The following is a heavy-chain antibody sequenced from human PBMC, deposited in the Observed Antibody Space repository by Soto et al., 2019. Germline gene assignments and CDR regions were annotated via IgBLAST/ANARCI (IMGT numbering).Heavy chain of an antibody. D-gene: IGHD5-12*01. V-gene: IGHV1-18*01. Sequence: QVQLVQSGAEVKKPGASVKVSCKASGYTFTSYGISWVRQAPGQGLEWMGWISAYNGNTNYAQKLQGRVTMTTDTSXGXVYMELRSLRSDDTAVYYCARLEYSGYDAYYYGMDVWGQGTTVTVSS. CDR1: GYTFTSYG. J-gene: IGHJ6*02. CDR2: ISAYNGNT. CDR3: ARLEYSGYDAYYYGMDV.